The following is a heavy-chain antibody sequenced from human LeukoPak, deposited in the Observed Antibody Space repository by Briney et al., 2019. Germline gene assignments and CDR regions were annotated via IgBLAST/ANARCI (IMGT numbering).Heavy chain of an antibody. Sequence: AGGSLRLSCAASGFTFTSFAMSWVRQAPGKGLEWASTISRSGVATYYANSVKGRFTISRDNSKNTVYLQMNSLRAEDTAIYYCAKHSHDGSAPYYEVQLDYWGQGTLVTVSS. V-gene: IGHV3-23*01. CDR3: AKHSHDGSAPYYEVQLDY. D-gene: IGHD3-22*01. CDR2: ISRSGVAT. CDR1: GFTFTSFA. J-gene: IGHJ4*02.